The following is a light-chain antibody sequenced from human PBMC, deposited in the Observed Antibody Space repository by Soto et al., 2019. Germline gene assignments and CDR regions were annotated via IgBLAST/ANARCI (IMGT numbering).Light chain of an antibody. J-gene: IGKJ1*01. V-gene: IGKV1-5*01. CDR1: QSISSW. CDR2: DAS. Sequence: DIQMTQSPSTLSASVGDRVTITCRASQSISSWLAWYQQKPGKAPKFLIYDASNLESVVPSRFSRSGYGPEFTLTITSLQPHDFATYSCQQYSRYWTFGKGTKVDIK. CDR3: QQYSRYWT.